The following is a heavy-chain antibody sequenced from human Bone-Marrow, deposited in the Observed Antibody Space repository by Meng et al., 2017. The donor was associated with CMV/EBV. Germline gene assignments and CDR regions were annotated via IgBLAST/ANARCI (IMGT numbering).Heavy chain of an antibody. D-gene: IGHD7-27*01. Sequence: GGSLRLSCAASGFTFSSYWMSWVRQAPGKGLEWVGNIKQDGSEKYHVDSVKGRFTISRDNAKKSLYLQMNSLRAEDTAGYFCARERLGGAFDIWGQRTMVTVSS. CDR2: IKQDGSEK. V-gene: IGHV3-7*01. CDR1: GFTFSSYW. J-gene: IGHJ3*02. CDR3: ARERLGGAFDI.